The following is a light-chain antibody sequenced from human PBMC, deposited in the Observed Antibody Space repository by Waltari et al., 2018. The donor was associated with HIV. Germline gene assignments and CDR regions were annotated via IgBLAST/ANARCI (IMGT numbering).Light chain of an antibody. CDR3: NSYAGSNNWV. CDR1: SSDVGGYNY. J-gene: IGLJ3*02. Sequence: QSALTQPPSASGSPGQSVPIPRTGTSSDVGGYNYVPWYQQHPGKAPKLMIYEVSKRPSGVPDRFSGSKSGNTASLTVSGLQAEDEADYYCNSYAGSNNWVFGGGTKLTVL. V-gene: IGLV2-8*01. CDR2: EVS.